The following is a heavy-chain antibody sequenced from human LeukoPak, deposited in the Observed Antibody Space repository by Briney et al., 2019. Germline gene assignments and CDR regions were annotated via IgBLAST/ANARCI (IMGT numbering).Heavy chain of an antibody. V-gene: IGHV3-11*01. D-gene: IGHD1-26*01. CDR3: ARARSYSGSYYFDY. CDR2: ISSSGSTI. CDR1: GFTFSDYY. Sequence: KSGGSLRLSCAASGFTFSDYYMSWIRQAPGKGLEWVSYISSSGSTIYYADSVKGRFTVSRDNAKNSLYLQMNSLRAEDTAVYYCARARSYSGSYYFDYWGQGTLVTVSS. J-gene: IGHJ4*02.